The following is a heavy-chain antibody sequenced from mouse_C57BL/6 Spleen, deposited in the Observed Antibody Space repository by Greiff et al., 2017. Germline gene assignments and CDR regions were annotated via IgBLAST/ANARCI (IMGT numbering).Heavy chain of an antibody. D-gene: IGHD1-1*01. J-gene: IGHJ4*01. CDR3: TRSGITTVYYAMDY. V-gene: IGHV1-5*01. CDR1: GYTFTSYW. CDR2: IYPGNSDT. Sequence: VQLQQSGTVLARPGASVKMSCKTSGYTFTSYWMHWVKQRPGQGLEWIGAIYPGNSDTSYNQKFKGKAKLTAVTSASPAYMELSSLTNEDSAVYYCTRSGITTVYYAMDYWGQGTSVTVSS.